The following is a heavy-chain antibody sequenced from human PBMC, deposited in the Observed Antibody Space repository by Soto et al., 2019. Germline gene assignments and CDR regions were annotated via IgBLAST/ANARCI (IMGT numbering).Heavy chain of an antibody. D-gene: IGHD2-15*01. Sequence: QVQLVESGGGVVQPGRSLRLSCAASGFTFSSYGMHWVRQAPGKGLEWVAVIWYDGSNKYYADSVKGRFTISRDNSKNTLYLQMNSLRAEDTAVYYCAGLGYCSGGSCYSNVYYGMDVWGQGTTVTVSS. CDR2: IWYDGSNK. V-gene: IGHV3-33*01. CDR1: GFTFSSYG. CDR3: AGLGYCSGGSCYSNVYYGMDV. J-gene: IGHJ6*02.